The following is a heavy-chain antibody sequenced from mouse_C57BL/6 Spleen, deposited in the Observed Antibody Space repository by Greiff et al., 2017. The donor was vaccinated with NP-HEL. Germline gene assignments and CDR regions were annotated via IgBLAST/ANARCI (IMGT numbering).Heavy chain of an antibody. J-gene: IGHJ2*01. V-gene: IGHV1-52*01. D-gene: IGHD1-1*01. CDR1: GYTFTSYW. CDR2: IDPSDSET. CDR3: AREATVVAPDD. Sequence: QVQLQQPGAELVRPGSSVKLSCKASGYTFTSYWMHWVKQRPIQGLEWIGNIDPSDSETHYNQKFKDKATLTVDKSSSTAYMQLSSLTSEDSAVYYCAREATVVAPDDWGQGTTLTVAS.